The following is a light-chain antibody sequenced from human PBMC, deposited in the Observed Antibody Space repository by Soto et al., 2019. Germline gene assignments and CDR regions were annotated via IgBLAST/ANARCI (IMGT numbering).Light chain of an antibody. V-gene: IGKV3-20*01. CDR1: QTLSGSY. CDR3: QQYGTSRWT. CDR2: GAS. Sequence: EIVLTHSPGTLSLSPGEIATLSCRASQTLSGSYLAWYQQKPGQAPRLLIYGASSRATGIPDRFSGGGSGTDFTLTISRLEPEDFAVYYCQQYGTSRWTFGQGTKVDIK. J-gene: IGKJ1*01.